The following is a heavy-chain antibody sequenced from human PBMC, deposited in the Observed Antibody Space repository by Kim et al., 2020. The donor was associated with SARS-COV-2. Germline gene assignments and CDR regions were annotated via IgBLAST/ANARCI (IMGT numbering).Heavy chain of an antibody. V-gene: IGHV3-33*01. CDR3: VRDLTYNYAY. J-gene: IGHJ4*02. Sequence: YANSVKGRFTIPRGNSKSTLYLQMNSLRAEDTAVYYCVRDLTYNYAYWGQGTLVTVSS. D-gene: IGHD5-18*01.